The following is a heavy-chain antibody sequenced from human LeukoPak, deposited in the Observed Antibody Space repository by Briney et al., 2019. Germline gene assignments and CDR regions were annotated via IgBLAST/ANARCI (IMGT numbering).Heavy chain of an antibody. CDR3: ATYGDYRDFDY. CDR1: GGTFSSYA. Sequence: ASVKVSCKASGGTFSSYAISWGRQAPGQGREGMGGIIPIFGTANYAQKFQGSVTITADESTSTAYMELSSLRSEDTAVYYCATYGDYRDFDYWGQGTLVTVSS. V-gene: IGHV1-69*13. J-gene: IGHJ4*02. D-gene: IGHD4-17*01. CDR2: IIPIFGTA.